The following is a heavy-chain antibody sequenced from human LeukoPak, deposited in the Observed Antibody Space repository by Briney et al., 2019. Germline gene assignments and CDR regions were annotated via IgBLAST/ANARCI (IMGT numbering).Heavy chain of an antibody. CDR1: GFTFSSYW. CDR3: ARGSANRYHLYIDF. J-gene: IGHJ4*02. Sequence: PGGSLRLSCAASGFTFSSYWMSWVRQAPGKGLEWVASIKQDGSEKYYVDSVKGRFTISRDNSKNSLYLQMSSLRAEDTVVYICARGSANRYHLYIDFWGQGTLVTVSS. V-gene: IGHV3-7*01. D-gene: IGHD3-16*02. CDR2: IKQDGSEK.